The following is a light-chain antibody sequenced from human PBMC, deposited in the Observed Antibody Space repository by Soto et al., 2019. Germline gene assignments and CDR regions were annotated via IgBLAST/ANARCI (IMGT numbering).Light chain of an antibody. CDR1: SSDVGGYNY. J-gene: IGLJ2*01. CDR3: CSYAGSHTYVV. Sequence: QSALTQPRSVSGAPGQSVTISCTGTSSDVGGYNYVSWYQQHPGKAPKLMIYDVSKRPSGVPDRFSGSKSGNTASLTISGLQAEDEADYYCCSYAGSHTYVVFGGGTKLTAL. V-gene: IGLV2-11*01. CDR2: DVS.